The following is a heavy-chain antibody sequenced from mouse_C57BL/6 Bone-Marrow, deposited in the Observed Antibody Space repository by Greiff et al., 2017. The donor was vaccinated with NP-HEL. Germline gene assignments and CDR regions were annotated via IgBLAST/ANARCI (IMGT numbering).Heavy chain of an antibody. CDR3: ARGGLRRGFAY. J-gene: IGHJ3*01. CDR1: GYSITSGYY. V-gene: IGHV3-6*01. D-gene: IGHD2-4*01. CDR2: ISYDGSN. Sequence: EVKLQESGPGLVKPSQSLSLTCSVTGYSITSGYYWNWIRQFPGNKLEWMGYISYDGSNNYNPSLKNRISITRDTSKNQFFLKLNSVTTEDTATYYCARGGLRRGFAYWGQGTLVTVSA.